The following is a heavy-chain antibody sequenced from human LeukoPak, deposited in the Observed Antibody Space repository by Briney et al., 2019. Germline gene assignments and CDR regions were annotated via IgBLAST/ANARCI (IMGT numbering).Heavy chain of an antibody. D-gene: IGHD3-10*01. J-gene: IGHJ4*02. Sequence: PGGSLRLSCAASGFTFSNYWMHWVRQAPGKGLVWVSRINTDGGSTTYADSVKGRFTISRDNAKNTLYLQMNSLRAEDTAVYYCAKDLAARSHYYGSGSPFDYWGQGTLVTVSS. CDR3: AKDLAARSHYYGSGSPFDY. CDR1: GFTFSNYW. CDR2: INTDGGST. V-gene: IGHV3-74*01.